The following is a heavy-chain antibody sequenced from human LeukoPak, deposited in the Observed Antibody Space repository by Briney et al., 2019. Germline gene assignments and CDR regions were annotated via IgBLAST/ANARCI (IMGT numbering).Heavy chain of an antibody. D-gene: IGHD1-7*01. Sequence: PSQTLSLTCTVSGYSISSGYNWGWIRHPPGKGLEWIGSIYHSGDPYYNPSLKSRVTISVDTSKNPFSLKLRSVTAADTAVYYCAREWNYYDFDFWGQGTTVTVSS. J-gene: IGHJ3*01. CDR3: AREWNYYDFDF. V-gene: IGHV4-38-2*02. CDR2: IYHSGDP. CDR1: GYSISSGYN.